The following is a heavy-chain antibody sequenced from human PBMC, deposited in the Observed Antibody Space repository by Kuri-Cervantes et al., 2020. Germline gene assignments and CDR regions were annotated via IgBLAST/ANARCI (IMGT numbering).Heavy chain of an antibody. J-gene: IGHJ6*02. Sequence: ASVKVSCKASGYTFTSYDINWVRQATGQGLEWMGWMNPNSGDTGYAQKFQGRVTMTRNTSISTAYMELSSLRSGDTAVYYCAKSGSRSMVRGVIYYYYGMDVWGQGTTVTVSS. CDR3: AKSGSRSMVRGVIYYYYGMDV. D-gene: IGHD3-10*01. CDR1: GYTFTSYD. CDR2: MNPNSGDT. V-gene: IGHV1-8*01.